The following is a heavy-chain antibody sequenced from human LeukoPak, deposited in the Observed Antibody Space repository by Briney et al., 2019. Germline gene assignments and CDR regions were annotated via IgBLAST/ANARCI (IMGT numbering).Heavy chain of an antibody. CDR1: GGSISSYY. V-gene: IGHV4-59*01. CDR3: ARERRDGYKVYFDY. CDR2: VYYSGST. Sequence: KSSETLSLTCTVSGGSISSYYWSWIRQPPGKGLEWIGYVYYSGSTNYNTSLKSRVTISVDTSKNQFSLRLSSVTAADTAVYYCARERRDGYKVYFDYWGQGTLVTVSS. D-gene: IGHD5-24*01. J-gene: IGHJ4*02.